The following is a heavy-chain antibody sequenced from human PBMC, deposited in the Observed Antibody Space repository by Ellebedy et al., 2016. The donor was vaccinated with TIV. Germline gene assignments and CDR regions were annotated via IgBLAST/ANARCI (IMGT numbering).Heavy chain of an antibody. CDR2: ISSSGFST. J-gene: IGHJ4*02. D-gene: IGHD3-22*01. Sequence: GESLKISCAASGFTFRNFAMTWVRQAPGRGLEWVSSISSSGFSTDYADSVRGRVTISRDNSKNTLYLQMNSLRADDTALYYCAKLDSSGYYYGRFDYWGQGTLVTVSS. CDR1: GFTFRNFA. CDR3: AKLDSSGYYYGRFDY. V-gene: IGHV3-23*01.